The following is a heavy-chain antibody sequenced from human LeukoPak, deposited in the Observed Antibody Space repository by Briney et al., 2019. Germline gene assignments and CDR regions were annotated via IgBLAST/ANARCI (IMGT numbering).Heavy chain of an antibody. CDR1: GGSNSSGSYY. J-gene: IGHJ4*02. CDR3: ARTRSLPRGYFDY. V-gene: IGHV4-39*01. D-gene: IGHD4-23*01. Sequence: SETLSLTCTVSGGSNSSGSYYWGWIRQPPGKGLEWIGSIYYSGSTYYNPSLRSRVTISVDTSKNQFSLKLNSVTAADTAVYYCARTRSLPRGYFDYWGQGTLVTVSS. CDR2: IYYSGST.